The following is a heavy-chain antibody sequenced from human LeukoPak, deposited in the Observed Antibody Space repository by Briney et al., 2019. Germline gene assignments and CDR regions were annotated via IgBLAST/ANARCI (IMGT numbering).Heavy chain of an antibody. V-gene: IGHV4-34*01. D-gene: IGHD2-2*01. CDR2: INHSGST. CDR1: GGAFSVYY. Sequence: WETLSLTCAVYGGAFSVYYWSWIRQPPLKGLEWIGEINHSGSTNYNPSLKSRVTISVDTSKNQFSLKLSSVTAADTGVYYCARDGRGYCSSASCYVDYWGQGTLVTVSS. CDR3: ARDGRGYCSSASCYVDY. J-gene: IGHJ4*02.